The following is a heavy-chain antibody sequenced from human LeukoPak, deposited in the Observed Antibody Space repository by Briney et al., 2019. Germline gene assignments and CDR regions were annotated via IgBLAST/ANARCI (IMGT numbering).Heavy chain of an antibody. D-gene: IGHD2-2*01. CDR3: ARHLSRLGYCSSTSCSPAFDI. V-gene: IGHV4-39*01. Sequence: SETLSLTCTVSGGSISSGGYYWSWIRQHPGKGLEWIGYIYYSGSTYYNPSLKSRVTISVDTSKNQFSLKLSSVTAADTAVYYCARHLSRLGYCSSTSCSPAFDIWGQGTMVTVSS. J-gene: IGHJ3*02. CDR2: IYYSGST. CDR1: GGSISSGGYY.